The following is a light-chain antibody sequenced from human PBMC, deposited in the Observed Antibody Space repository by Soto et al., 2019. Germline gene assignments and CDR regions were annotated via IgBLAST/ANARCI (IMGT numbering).Light chain of an antibody. V-gene: IGKV1-33*01. CDR1: RDISNS. J-gene: IGKJ2*01. CDR2: DAS. Sequence: DIQMTQSPSSLSAFVGDRVTITCQASRDISNSLNWYQQKPGKAPKLLIYDASILETGVPSRFTGSGSGTDFAFTISSLQSEVVATYYCQHYDDLPMYTFGQGTKLEIK. CDR3: QHYDDLPMYT.